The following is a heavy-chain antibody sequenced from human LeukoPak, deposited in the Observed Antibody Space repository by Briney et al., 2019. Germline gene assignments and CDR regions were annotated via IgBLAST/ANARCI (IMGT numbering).Heavy chain of an antibody. CDR2: IIPIFGTA. CDR3: ARDSTVTTGWFDP. D-gene: IGHD4-17*01. Sequence: SVKVSCKASGGTFSSYAISWVRQAPGQGLEWMGGIIPIFGTANYAQKFQGRVTITADESTSTAYMELSSLRSEDTAVYYCARDSTVTTGWFDPWGQGTLVTVSS. J-gene: IGHJ5*02. CDR1: GGTFSSYA. V-gene: IGHV1-69*13.